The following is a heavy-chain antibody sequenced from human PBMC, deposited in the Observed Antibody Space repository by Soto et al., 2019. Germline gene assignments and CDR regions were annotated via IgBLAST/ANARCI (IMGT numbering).Heavy chain of an antibody. CDR2: ILSEANGGTT. J-gene: IGHJ4*02. D-gene: IGHD3-9*01. Sequence: EVQLVESGGGLVKPVGSLRLSCAASGFAFINAWMNWVRQAPGKGLAWVGRILSEANGGTTEYDAPVKGRFTISRDDSKNTLYLHLSTLKTEDTAVYYCATATVYYDGSTYQSPFDFWGQGNLFTVSS. CDR1: GFAFINAW. V-gene: IGHV3-15*07. CDR3: ATATVYYDGSTYQSPFDF.